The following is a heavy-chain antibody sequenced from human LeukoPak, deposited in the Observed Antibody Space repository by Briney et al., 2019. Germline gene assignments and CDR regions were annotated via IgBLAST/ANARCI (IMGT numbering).Heavy chain of an antibody. CDR2: ISWNSRSI. J-gene: IGHJ4*02. CDR1: GFTFNDYA. D-gene: IGHD6-13*01. CDR3: AKEGSSWSTFDY. Sequence: GGSLRLSCAASGFTFNDYAMYWVRQAPGKGLEWVSGISWNSRSIAYADSVKGRFTISRDNAKNSLYLQMNSLRAEDMALYYCAKEGSSWSTFDYWGQGTLVTVSS. V-gene: IGHV3-9*03.